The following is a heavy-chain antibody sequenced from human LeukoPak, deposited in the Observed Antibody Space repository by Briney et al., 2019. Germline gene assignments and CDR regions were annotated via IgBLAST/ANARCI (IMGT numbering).Heavy chain of an antibody. CDR2: IYYSGST. Sequence: PSETLSLTCTVSGGSISSYYWSWIRQPPGKGLEWIGYIYYSGSTNYNPSLKSRVTISVDTSKNQFSLKLSSVTAADTAVYYCARGLSGVWGQGTLVTVSS. CDR1: GGSISSYY. D-gene: IGHD1-26*01. V-gene: IGHV4-59*01. J-gene: IGHJ4*02. CDR3: ARGLSGV.